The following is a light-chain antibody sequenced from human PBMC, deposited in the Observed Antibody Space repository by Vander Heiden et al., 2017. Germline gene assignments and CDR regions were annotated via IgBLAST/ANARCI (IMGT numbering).Light chain of an antibody. CDR2: GAS. Sequence: DIPLTPSPSFLSASVGDRVTITCRGSQSISSLLAWYQQKPGKAPELLIYGASNLKNGVPSRFSGSGSGTEFTLTISSLQPEDFATYYCQQRNTYSRTFGGGTKVEIK. J-gene: IGKJ4*01. CDR1: QSISSL. CDR3: QQRNTYSRT. V-gene: IGKV1-9*01.